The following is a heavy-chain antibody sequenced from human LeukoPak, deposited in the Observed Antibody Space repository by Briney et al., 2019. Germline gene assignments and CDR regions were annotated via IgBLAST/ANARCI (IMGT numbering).Heavy chain of an antibody. D-gene: IGHD3-22*01. CDR2: IIPIFGTA. CDR1: GGTFSSYA. Sequence: ASVKVSCKASGGTFSSYAISWVRQAPGQGLEWMGGIIPIFGTANYAQKFQGRVTITAYESTSTAYMELSSLRSEDTAVYYCASYAEPYYYDSSGYYSFGYWGQGTLVTVSS. J-gene: IGHJ4*02. V-gene: IGHV1-69*01. CDR3: ASYAEPYYYDSSGYYSFGY.